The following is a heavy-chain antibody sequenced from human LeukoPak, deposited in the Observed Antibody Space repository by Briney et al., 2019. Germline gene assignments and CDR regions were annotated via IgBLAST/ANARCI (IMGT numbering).Heavy chain of an antibody. CDR3: AKDRRLHYYDSSGYLVY. CDR2: ISSSGSTI. Sequence: GGSLRLSCAASGFTFSDYYMSWIRQAPGKGLEWVSYISSSGSTIYYADSVKGRFTISRDNAKNSLYLQMNSLRAEDTAVYYCAKDRRLHYYDSSGYLVYWGQGTLVTVSS. D-gene: IGHD3-22*01. V-gene: IGHV3-11*01. J-gene: IGHJ4*02. CDR1: GFTFSDYY.